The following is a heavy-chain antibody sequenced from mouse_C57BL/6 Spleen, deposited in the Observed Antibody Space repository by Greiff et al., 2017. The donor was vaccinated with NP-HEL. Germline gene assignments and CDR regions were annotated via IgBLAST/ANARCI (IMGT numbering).Heavy chain of an antibody. D-gene: IGHD2-3*01. V-gene: IGHV14-2*01. CDR2: IDPEDGET. J-gene: IGHJ2*01. CDR3: ARDGYQYYFDY. CDR1: GFNIKDYY. Sequence: VQLQQSGAELVKPGASVKLSCTASGFNIKDYYMHWVKQRTEQGLEWIGRIDPEDGETKYAPKFQGKATITADTSSNTAYLQLSSLTSEDTAVYYCARDGYQYYFDYWGQGTTLTVAS.